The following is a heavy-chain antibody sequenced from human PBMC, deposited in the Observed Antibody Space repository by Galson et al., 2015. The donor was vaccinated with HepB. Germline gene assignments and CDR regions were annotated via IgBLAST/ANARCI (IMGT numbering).Heavy chain of an antibody. J-gene: IGHJ6*02. CDR3: ARDREVGYNPWSWGPKDYYKYCAMDV. D-gene: IGHD1-1*01. V-gene: IGHV3-23*01. Sequence: SLRLSCAASGFSFSSYAMNWVRQAPGKGLEWVSGISGRGGSTHYAESVKGRFIISRGNSEKILYLQMNSLRVEDTARYFCARDREVGYNPWSWGPKDYYKYCAMDVWGQGTIVTVSS. CDR1: GFSFSSYA. CDR2: ISGRGGST.